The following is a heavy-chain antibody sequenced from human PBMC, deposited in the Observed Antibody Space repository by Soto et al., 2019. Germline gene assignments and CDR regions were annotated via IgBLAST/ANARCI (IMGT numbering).Heavy chain of an antibody. V-gene: IGHV4-4*02. Sequence: SETLSLTCRVSGDSISSTFWLTWVRQPPRKGLEWIGEVYHTGSTRYNPSLKGRVTISVDKPNNQFSLKLTSMTGADTAVYYCAKTNTRPNWFDPWGQGTLVTVSS. D-gene: IGHD2-8*01. CDR3: AKTNTRPNWFDP. J-gene: IGHJ5*02. CDR1: GDSISSTFW. CDR2: VYHTGST.